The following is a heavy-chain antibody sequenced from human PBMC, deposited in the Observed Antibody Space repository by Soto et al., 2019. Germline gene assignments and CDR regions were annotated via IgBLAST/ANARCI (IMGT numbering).Heavy chain of an antibody. Sequence: GGSLRLSCAASGFTFSSYCMHWVRQAPGKGLEWVAVISYDGSNKYYADSVKGRFTISRDNSKNTLYLQMNSLRAEDTAVYYCAKVLITFGGAHLDYYGMDVWGQGT. J-gene: IGHJ6*02. CDR3: AKVLITFGGAHLDYYGMDV. D-gene: IGHD3-16*01. CDR2: ISYDGSNK. V-gene: IGHV3-30*18. CDR1: GFTFSSYC.